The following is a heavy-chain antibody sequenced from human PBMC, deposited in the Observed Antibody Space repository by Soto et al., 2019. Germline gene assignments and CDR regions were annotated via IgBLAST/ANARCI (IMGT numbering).Heavy chain of an antibody. CDR1: GGSISSGGYY. V-gene: IGHV4-31*03. Sequence: QVQLQESGPGLVKPSQTLSLTCTVSGGSISSGGYYWSWIRQHPGKGLEWIGYIYYTGSTYYNPSLKSRVTISVDSSKNQFSLKLSSVTAAATAVYYCATLYMVRGVRTFDYWGQGTLVTVSS. CDR2: IYYTGST. D-gene: IGHD3-10*01. CDR3: ATLYMVRGVRTFDY. J-gene: IGHJ4*02.